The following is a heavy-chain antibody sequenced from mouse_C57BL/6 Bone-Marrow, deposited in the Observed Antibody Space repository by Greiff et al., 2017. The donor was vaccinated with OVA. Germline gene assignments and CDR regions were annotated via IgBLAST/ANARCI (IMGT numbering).Heavy chain of an antibody. Sequence: VQLQQSGPVLVKPGASVKMSCKASGYTFTDYYMNWVKQSHGKSLEWIGVINPYNGGTSYNQKFKGKATLTVDKSSSPAYMELNSLTSEDSAVYYCARDYYGSSAMDYWGQGTSVTVSS. D-gene: IGHD1-1*01. CDR3: ARDYYGSSAMDY. V-gene: IGHV1-19*01. J-gene: IGHJ4*01. CDR2: INPYNGGT. CDR1: GYTFTDYY.